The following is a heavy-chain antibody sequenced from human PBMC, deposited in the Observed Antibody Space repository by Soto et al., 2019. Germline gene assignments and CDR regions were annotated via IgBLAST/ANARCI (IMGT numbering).Heavy chain of an antibody. J-gene: IGHJ5*02. D-gene: IGHD2-2*01. Sequence: KTSETLSLTCTVSGDSISGGASFWSWIRQPPGKGLEWIANVYYSGSSYYNPSLKSRLTISVDTTKNQFSLQLKSMTAADTAVYYCAKLSCTSSTCYFPGWFDPWGQGTLVTAPQ. V-gene: IGHV4-31*03. CDR2: VYYSGSS. CDR3: AKLSCTSSTCYFPGWFDP. CDR1: GDSISGGASF.